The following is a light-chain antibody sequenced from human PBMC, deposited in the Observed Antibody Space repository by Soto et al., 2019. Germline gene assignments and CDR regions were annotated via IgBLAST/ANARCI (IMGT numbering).Light chain of an antibody. CDR3: QHHNNWPLP. J-gene: IGKJ4*01. Sequence: EIVMTQSPATLSVSPGERATLSCRASQSVSSNLAWYQQKPGQAPRLLIYGASTRAAGIPVRFSGSGSGTEFTLTISSLQSEDCVVYYYQHHNNWPLPCGGGTKVEIK. CDR1: QSVSSN. V-gene: IGKV3-15*01. CDR2: GAS.